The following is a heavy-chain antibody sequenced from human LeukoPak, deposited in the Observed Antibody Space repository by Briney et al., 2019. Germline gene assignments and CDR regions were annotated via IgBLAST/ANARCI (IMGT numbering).Heavy chain of an antibody. Sequence: GGSLRLSCAASGFTFSDYYMSWIRQAQGTGLERVSYISSSSGTTTHYADSVKGRFTISRDNAKNSLHLQMNSLRAEDTAVYHCARVRGSYSVDYWGQGTLVTVSS. V-gene: IGHV3-11*04. CDR2: ISSSSGTTT. J-gene: IGHJ4*02. CDR3: ARVRGSYSVDY. CDR1: GFTFSDYY. D-gene: IGHD1-26*01.